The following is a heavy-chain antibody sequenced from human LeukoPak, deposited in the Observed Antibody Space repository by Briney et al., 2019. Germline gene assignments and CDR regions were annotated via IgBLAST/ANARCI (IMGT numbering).Heavy chain of an antibody. CDR1: GGSISSYY. CDR3: ARFGVDYDMDV. J-gene: IGHJ6*02. CDR2: IYYSGST. V-gene: IGHV4-59*01. D-gene: IGHD3-16*01. Sequence: SETLSLTCTVSGGSISSYYWSWIRQPPGKGLEWIGYIYYSGSTNYNPSLKSRVTISVDTSKNQFSLKLSSVTAADTAVYYCARFGVDYDMDVWGQGTTVAVSS.